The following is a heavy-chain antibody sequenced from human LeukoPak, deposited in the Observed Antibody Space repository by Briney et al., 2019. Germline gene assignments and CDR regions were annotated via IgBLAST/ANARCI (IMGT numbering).Heavy chain of an antibody. Sequence: GGSLRLSCAACGFTFSSYGMHWVRQAPGKGLEWVAVISYDGSNKYYADSVKGRFTISRDNSKNTLYLQMNSLRAEDTAVYYCAKGLDAFDIWGQGTMVTVSS. CDR2: ISYDGSNK. CDR1: GFTFSSYG. CDR3: AKGLDAFDI. V-gene: IGHV3-30*18. J-gene: IGHJ3*02.